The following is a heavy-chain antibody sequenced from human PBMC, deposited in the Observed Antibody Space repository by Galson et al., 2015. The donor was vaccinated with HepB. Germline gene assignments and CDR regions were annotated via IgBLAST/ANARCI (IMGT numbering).Heavy chain of an antibody. CDR1: GDSISSSNYY. D-gene: IGHD3-22*01. Sequence: ETLSLTCTVSGDSISSSNYYWGWIRQPPGTGLEWIGTIYYSGSTYNKPSLKRRVTISIDTSKNQFSLKLSSVTAADTAVYYCARCNPPGMHYFDSGGDPDYWGQGTLVTVSS. CDR3: ARCNPPGMHYFDSGGDPDY. J-gene: IGHJ4*02. V-gene: IGHV4-39*07. CDR2: IYYSGST.